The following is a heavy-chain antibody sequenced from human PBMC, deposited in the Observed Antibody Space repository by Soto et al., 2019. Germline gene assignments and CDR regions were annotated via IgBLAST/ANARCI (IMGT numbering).Heavy chain of an antibody. D-gene: IGHD3-22*01. Sequence: EVQLLESGGGLVQPGGSLRLSCAASEFTFSNYAMSWVRQAPGKGLEWVSAISYGGGTTYYAASVKGRFTISRDNSKNTLYLQMNSLRAEDTAVYYCANHPGYYYVSTGYHFDYWGQGTLVTVAS. CDR3: ANHPGYYYVSTGYHFDY. V-gene: IGHV3-23*01. CDR1: EFTFSNYA. CDR2: ISYGGGTT. J-gene: IGHJ4*02.